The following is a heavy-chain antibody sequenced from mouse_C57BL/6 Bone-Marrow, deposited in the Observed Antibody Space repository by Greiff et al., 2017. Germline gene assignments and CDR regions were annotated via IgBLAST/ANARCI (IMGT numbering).Heavy chain of an antibody. V-gene: IGHV5-6*01. CDR1: GFTFSSYG. J-gene: IGHJ2*01. CDR2: ISSGGSYT. CDR3: ARQDY. Sequence: EVQGVESGGDLVKPGGSLKLSCAASGFTFSSYGMSWVRQTPDKRLEWVATISSGGSYTYYPDSVKGRFTISKDNAKNTQYLQMSRLKSEDTAMYYCARQDYWGQGTTLTVSS.